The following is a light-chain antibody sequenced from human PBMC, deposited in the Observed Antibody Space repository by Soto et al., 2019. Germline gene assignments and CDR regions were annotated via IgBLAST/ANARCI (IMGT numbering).Light chain of an antibody. Sequence: QSVLTQPASVSGSPGQSITFSCTGTSTDVGRYNYVSWYQQHPGKAPKLMVYDVSNRPSWVSNRFSGSKSGITASLTISGLQAEDEADYYCTSYTSDSTYVFGTGTKVTVL. CDR3: TSYTSDSTYV. CDR1: STDVGRYNY. CDR2: DVS. J-gene: IGLJ1*01. V-gene: IGLV2-14*01.